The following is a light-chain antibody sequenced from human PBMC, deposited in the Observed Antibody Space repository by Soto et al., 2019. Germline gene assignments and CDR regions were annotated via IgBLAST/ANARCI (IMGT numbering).Light chain of an antibody. J-gene: IGKJ4*01. V-gene: IGKV3-20*01. CDR2: GAS. Sequence: EIVLTQSPGTLSLSPGERATLSCRASQTVGRNFLAWYQQKPGQAPRLLIHGASSRATGIPDRFSGSGSARDFTLSITRLEPEDFAVYYWQQYASSPLTFGGGTKVEIK. CDR3: QQYASSPLT. CDR1: QTVGRNF.